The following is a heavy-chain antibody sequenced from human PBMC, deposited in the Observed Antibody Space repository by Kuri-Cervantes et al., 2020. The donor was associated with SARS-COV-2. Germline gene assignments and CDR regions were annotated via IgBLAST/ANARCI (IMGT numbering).Heavy chain of an antibody. CDR1: GFTFDDYG. J-gene: IGHJ6*02. CDR3: ARLNYYALDV. V-gene: IGHV3-20*04. CDR2: INWNGGSA. Sequence: GGSLRLSCAASGFTFDDYGMSWVRQAPGKGLEWVSSINWNGGSAGYADSVKGRFTISRDNAKNSLYLQMDSLRDEDTAVYYCARLNYYALDVWGQGATVTVSS.